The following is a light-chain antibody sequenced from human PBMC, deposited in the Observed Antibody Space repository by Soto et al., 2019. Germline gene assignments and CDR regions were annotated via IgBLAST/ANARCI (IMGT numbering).Light chain of an antibody. CDR1: QSVSNN. Sequence: EIVMTQSPATLSVSPGERATLSCRASQSVSNNLAWYQQKPGQAPRLLISHASTGATGIPARFSGSGSGTDLTRTISGVQSEDFAVDYCEQYNEWPLTFGGGTKVEIK. CDR2: HAS. J-gene: IGKJ4*01. CDR3: EQYNEWPLT. V-gene: IGKV3-15*01.